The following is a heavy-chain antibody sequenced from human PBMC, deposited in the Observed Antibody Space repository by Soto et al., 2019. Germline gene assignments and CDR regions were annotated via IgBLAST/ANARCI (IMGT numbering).Heavy chain of an antibody. V-gene: IGHV1-2*02. CDR1: GKNFPDSL. J-gene: IGHJ5*02. CDR2: INPKSGGT. D-gene: IGHD3-16*01. Sequence: QVQLVQSGAEVKKPGASLKFSCRVLGKNFPDSLFPWVRQPPDKGLDGMGWINPKSGGTNSAQNFQGRVTMTSDISLDTAYMELSRLTFDDTAVYYCARRQLRDYIRWSFDPWGQGTLVTVSS. CDR3: ARRQLRDYIRWSFDP.